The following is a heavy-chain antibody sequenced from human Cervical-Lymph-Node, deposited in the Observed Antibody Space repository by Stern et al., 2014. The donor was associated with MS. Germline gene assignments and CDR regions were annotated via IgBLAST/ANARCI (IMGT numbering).Heavy chain of an antibody. CDR3: ATTAPFDY. D-gene: IGHD4-17*01. CDR2: INAGNGNT. Sequence: QVQLVQSGAEVKKPGASVKGSWKASGYTFTSYAMHWVRQAPGQRLEWMGWINAGNGNTKYSQKFQGRVTITRDTSASTAYMELSSLRSEDTAVYYCATTAPFDYWGQGTLVTVSS. V-gene: IGHV1-3*01. J-gene: IGHJ4*02. CDR1: GYTFTSYA.